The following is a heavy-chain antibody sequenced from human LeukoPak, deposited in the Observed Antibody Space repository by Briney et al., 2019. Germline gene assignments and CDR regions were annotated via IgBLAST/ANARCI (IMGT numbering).Heavy chain of an antibody. Sequence: PGGSLRLSCVGSGFSFSSYALSWVRQAPGKGLEWVSSISSSSSYIYYADSVKGRFTISRDNAKNSLYLQMNSLRAEDTAVYYCARESYDTFDYWGQGTLVTVSS. CDR2: ISSSSSYI. J-gene: IGHJ4*02. D-gene: IGHD3-22*01. CDR3: ARESYDTFDY. CDR1: GFSFSSYA. V-gene: IGHV3-21*01.